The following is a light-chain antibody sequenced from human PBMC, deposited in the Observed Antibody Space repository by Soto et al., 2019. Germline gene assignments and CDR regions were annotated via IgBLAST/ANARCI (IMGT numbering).Light chain of an antibody. Sequence: EIVMTQSPASLSVSPGDGATLSCRASQSVASNVAWYQQKPGQGPRLLIHGASTRAVGVPARFSGSGSGTDFTLTISSLQSEDFAVYYCQQYHNWPPQYTFGQGTMLQIK. CDR2: GAS. CDR1: QSVASN. CDR3: QQYHNWPPQYT. J-gene: IGKJ2*01. V-gene: IGKV3-15*01.